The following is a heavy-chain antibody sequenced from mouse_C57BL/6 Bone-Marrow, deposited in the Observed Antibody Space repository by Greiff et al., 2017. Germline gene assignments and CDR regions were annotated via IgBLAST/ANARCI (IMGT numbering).Heavy chain of an antibody. V-gene: IGHV1-50*01. CDR2: IDPSDSYT. J-gene: IGHJ4*01. CDR1: GYTFTSYW. D-gene: IGHD1-1*02. CDR3: AREGGLHYYAMDY. Sequence: QVQLQQPGAELVKPGASVKLSCKASGYTFTSYWMQWVKQRPGQGLEWIGEIDPSDSYTNYNQKFKGKATLTVDTSSSTAYMQLSSLTSEDSAVYHCAREGGLHYYAMDYWGQGTSVTVSS.